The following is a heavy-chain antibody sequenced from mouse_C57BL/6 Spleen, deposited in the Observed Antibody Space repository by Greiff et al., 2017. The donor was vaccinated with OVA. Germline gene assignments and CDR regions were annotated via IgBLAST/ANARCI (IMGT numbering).Heavy chain of an antibody. CDR3: ARGDAYGYDGYFDY. Sequence: DVMLVESGGDLVKPGGSLKLSCAASGFTFSSYGMSWVRQTPDKRLEWVATISSGGSYTYYPDSVKGRFTISRDNAKNTLYLQMSSLKSEDTAMYYCARGDAYGYDGYFDYWGQGTTLTVSS. J-gene: IGHJ2*01. D-gene: IGHD2-2*01. CDR2: ISSGGSYT. CDR1: GFTFSSYG. V-gene: IGHV5-6*02.